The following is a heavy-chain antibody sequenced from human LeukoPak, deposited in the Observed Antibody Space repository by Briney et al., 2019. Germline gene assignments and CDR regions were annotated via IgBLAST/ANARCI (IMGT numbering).Heavy chain of an antibody. D-gene: IGHD3-10*01. CDR2: TRYDGSDP. V-gene: IGHV3-30*02. CDR3: TKGGVGPMGP. J-gene: IGHJ5*01. Sequence: GGSLRLSCAASGFTFRNYGMHWVRQAPGTGLEWVAFTRYDGSDPYYADSVKGRFTISRDNSENTLFLQMNSLKLEDTAVYFCTKGGVGPMGPWGQGTLVIVSS. CDR1: GFTFRNYG.